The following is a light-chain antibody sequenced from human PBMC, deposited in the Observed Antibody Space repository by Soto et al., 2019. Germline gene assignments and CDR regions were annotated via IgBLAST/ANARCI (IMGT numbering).Light chain of an antibody. CDR3: QAWDSSTGV. CDR2: QDS. V-gene: IGLV3-1*01. J-gene: IGLJ1*01. CDR1: KLGNKY. Sequence: SYELTQPPSVSVSPGQTASITCSGDKLGNKYACWYQQKPGQSPVLVIYQDSKRPSGIPERFSGSNSGNTATLTISGTQAMDEADDHCQAWDSSTGVFGTGTMVTVL.